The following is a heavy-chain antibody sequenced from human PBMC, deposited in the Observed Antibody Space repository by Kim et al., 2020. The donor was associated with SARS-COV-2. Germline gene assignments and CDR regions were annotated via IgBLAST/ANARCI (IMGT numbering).Heavy chain of an antibody. CDR1: GGTFSSYA. V-gene: IGHV1-69*04. CDR2: IIPILGIA. J-gene: IGHJ5*02. CDR3: AATVAGTDSGWFDP. Sequence: SVKVSCKASGGTFSSYAISWVRQAPGQGLEWMGRIIPILGIANYAQKFQGRVTITADKSTSTAYMELSSLRSEDTAVYYCAATVAGTDSGWFDPWGQGTLVTVSS. D-gene: IGHD6-19*01.